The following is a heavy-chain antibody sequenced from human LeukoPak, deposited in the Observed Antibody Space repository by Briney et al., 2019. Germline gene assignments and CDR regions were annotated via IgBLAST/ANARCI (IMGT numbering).Heavy chain of an antibody. CDR3: AKDPGLLWFGN. CDR2: ISGSGGST. CDR1: GFTFSSYG. V-gene: IGHV3-23*01. J-gene: IGHJ4*02. Sequence: GGSLRLSCAASGFTFSSYGMSWVRQAPGKGLEWVSAISGSGGSTYYADSVKGRFAISRDNSKKTLYLQMNSLRAEDTAVYYCAKDPGLLWFGNWGQGTLVTVSS. D-gene: IGHD3-10*01.